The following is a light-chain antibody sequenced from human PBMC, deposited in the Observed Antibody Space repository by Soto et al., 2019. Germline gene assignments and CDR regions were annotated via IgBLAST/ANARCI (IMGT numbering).Light chain of an antibody. J-gene: IGLJ2*01. CDR3: QSYDSSLSGNVV. CDR1: SSNIGAGYD. CDR2: GNS. Sequence: QAVVTQPPSVSGAPGQRVTISCTGRSSNIGAGYDVHWYQQLPGTAPKLLIYGNSNRPSGVPDRFSGSKSGTSASLAITGLQAEDEADCYCQSYDSSLSGNVVFGGGTKLTVL. V-gene: IGLV1-40*01.